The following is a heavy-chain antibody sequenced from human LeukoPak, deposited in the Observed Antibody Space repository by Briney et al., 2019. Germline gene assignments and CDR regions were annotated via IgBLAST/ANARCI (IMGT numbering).Heavy chain of an antibody. D-gene: IGHD1-26*01. CDR2: IKQDGSEK. Sequence: QTGGSLRLSCAASGFTFSNYWMSWVRQAPGKGLEWVANIKQDGSEKYYVDSVKGRFTISRDNAKNSLYLQINSLRAEDTAVYYCARGSQIGFWGQGTLVTVSS. J-gene: IGHJ4*02. CDR3: ARGSQIGF. V-gene: IGHV3-7*01. CDR1: GFTFSNYW.